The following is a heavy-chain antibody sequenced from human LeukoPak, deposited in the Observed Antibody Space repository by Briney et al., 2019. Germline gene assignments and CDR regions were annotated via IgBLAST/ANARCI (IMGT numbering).Heavy chain of an antibody. CDR3: ARDHGSSWLRYYMDV. Sequence: SVKVSCKASGGTFGSYAISWVRQAPGQGLEWMGGIIPIFGTANYAQKFQGRVTITTDESTSTAYMELSSLRSEDTAVYYCARDHGSSWLRYYMDVWGKGTTVTVSS. J-gene: IGHJ6*03. D-gene: IGHD6-13*01. V-gene: IGHV1-69*05. CDR1: GGTFGSYA. CDR2: IIPIFGTA.